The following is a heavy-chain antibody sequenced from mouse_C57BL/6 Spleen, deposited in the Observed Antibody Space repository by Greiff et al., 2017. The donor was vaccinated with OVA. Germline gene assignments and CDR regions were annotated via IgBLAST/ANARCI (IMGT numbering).Heavy chain of an antibody. V-gene: IGHV1-42*01. CDR2: INPSTGGT. Sequence: VQLQQSGPELVKPGASVKISCKASGYSFTGYYMNWVKQSPEKSLEWIGEINPSTGGTTYNQKFKAKATLTVDKSSSTAYMQLKSLTSEDSAVYYCARTAQATSHYYAMDYWGQGTSVTVSS. J-gene: IGHJ4*01. D-gene: IGHD3-2*02. CDR1: GYSFTGYY. CDR3: ARTAQATSHYYAMDY.